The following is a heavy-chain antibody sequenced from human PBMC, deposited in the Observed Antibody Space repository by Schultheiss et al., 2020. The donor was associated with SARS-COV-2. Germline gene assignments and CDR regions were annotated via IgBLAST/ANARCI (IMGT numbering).Heavy chain of an antibody. CDR2: ISWNSGSI. CDR3: ASSRGYSYGLGFDY. V-gene: IGHV3-9*01. J-gene: IGHJ4*02. Sequence: GGSLRLSCAASGFTFSSYAMHWVRQAPGKGLEWVSGISWNSGSIGYADSVKGRFTISRDNAKNSLYLQMNSLRAEDTAVYYCASSRGYSYGLGFDYWGQGTLVTVSS. CDR1: GFTFSSYA. D-gene: IGHD5-18*01.